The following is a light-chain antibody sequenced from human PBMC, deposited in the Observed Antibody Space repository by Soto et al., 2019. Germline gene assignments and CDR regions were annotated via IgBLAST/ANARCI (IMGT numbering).Light chain of an antibody. V-gene: IGKV1-39*01. CDR2: GAS. Sequence: DIQMTQSPSSLSASIGDRVTITCRASQSISSYLNWYQQKPGKAPKLLIYGASSLQSGVPSRFSGSGFGTDFTLTISTLQPEDFATYFCQQSYSTPPTFGQGTKVEIK. CDR1: QSISSY. CDR3: QQSYSTPPT. J-gene: IGKJ1*01.